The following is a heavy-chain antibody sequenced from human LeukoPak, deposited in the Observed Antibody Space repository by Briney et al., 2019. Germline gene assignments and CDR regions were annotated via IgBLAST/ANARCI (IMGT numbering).Heavy chain of an antibody. V-gene: IGHV4-39*01. Sequence: SETLSLTCTVSGGSISSSSYYWGWIRQPPGKGLEWIGSIYYSGSTYYNPPLKSRVTISVDTSKNQFSLKLSSVTAADTAVYYCARHIFDILTGLANWFDPWGQGTLVTVSS. CDR1: GGSISSSSYY. CDR3: ARHIFDILTGLANWFDP. CDR2: IYYSGST. D-gene: IGHD3-9*01. J-gene: IGHJ5*02.